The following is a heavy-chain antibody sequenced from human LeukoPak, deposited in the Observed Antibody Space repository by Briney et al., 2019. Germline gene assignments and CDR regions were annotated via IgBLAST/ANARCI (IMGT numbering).Heavy chain of an antibody. Sequence: PSETLSLTCAVYGGSFSGYYWSWIRQPPGKGLEWIGEINHSGSTNYNPSLKSRVTISVDTSKNQFSLKLSSVTAADTAVYYCARARHTYYYGSGSYLDWGQGTLVTVSS. V-gene: IGHV4-34*01. D-gene: IGHD3-10*01. CDR1: GGSFSGYY. CDR3: ARARHTYYYGSGSYLD. J-gene: IGHJ4*02. CDR2: INHSGST.